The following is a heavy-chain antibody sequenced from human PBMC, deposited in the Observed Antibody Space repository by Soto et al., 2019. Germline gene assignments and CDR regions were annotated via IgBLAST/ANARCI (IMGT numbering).Heavy chain of an antibody. CDR3: GSPGYVDY. J-gene: IGHJ4*02. CDR2: INHSGST. D-gene: IGHD2-2*01. CDR1: GGSFGGYY. Sequence: QVQLQQWGAGLLKPSETLSLTCAVYGGSFGGYYWSWIRQPPGQGLEGSGEINHSGSTNYNPSLKSRVTISVDTSKNQFSLKLSSVTAADTAVYYCGSPGYVDYWGQGTLVTVSS. V-gene: IGHV4-34*01.